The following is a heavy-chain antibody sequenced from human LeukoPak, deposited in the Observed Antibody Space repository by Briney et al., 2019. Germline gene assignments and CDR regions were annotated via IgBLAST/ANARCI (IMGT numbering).Heavy chain of an antibody. J-gene: IGHJ6*03. CDR2: IYNDGNT. D-gene: IGHD2-15*01. Sequence: GGSLRLSCAGSGFAVSNNHMSWVRQPPGKGLEWVSVIYNDGNTYYADSVKGRFTISIDNSDNTLYLQMNSLRLQDSDIYYCARGVVVSARAYYYYMGVWGKGGTVTVSS. V-gene: IGHV3-53*01. CDR1: GFAVSNNH. CDR3: ARGVVVSARAYYYYMGV.